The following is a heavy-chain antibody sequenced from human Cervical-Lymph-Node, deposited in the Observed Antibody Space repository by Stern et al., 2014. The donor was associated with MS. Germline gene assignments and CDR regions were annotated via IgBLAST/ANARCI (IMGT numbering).Heavy chain of an antibody. D-gene: IGHD2-2*01. CDR1: GFTFSSYG. Sequence: VQLLESGGGVVQPGRSLRLACAASGFTFSSYGMHWVRQAPDKGLEWVAVIWYDGSNKYYADSVKGRFTISRDNSKNTLYLQMNSLRAKDAAVYYCARDSSKGGSNYWGQGTLVTVSS. CDR3: ARDSSKGGSNY. CDR2: IWYDGSNK. J-gene: IGHJ4*02. V-gene: IGHV3-33*01.